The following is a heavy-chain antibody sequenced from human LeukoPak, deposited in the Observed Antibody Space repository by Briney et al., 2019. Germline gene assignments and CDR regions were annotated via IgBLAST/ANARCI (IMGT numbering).Heavy chain of an antibody. J-gene: IGHJ4*02. CDR2: IIPIFGTA. Sequence: GASVKVSCKASGGTFSNYAISWVRQAPGQGLEWMGGIIPIFGTANYAQKFQGRVTITADKSTSTAYMELSSLRSEDTAVYYCARDGYCSGGSCHSFEYWGQGTLVTVSS. V-gene: IGHV1-69*06. CDR1: GGTFSNYA. CDR3: ARDGYCSGGSCHSFEY. D-gene: IGHD2-15*01.